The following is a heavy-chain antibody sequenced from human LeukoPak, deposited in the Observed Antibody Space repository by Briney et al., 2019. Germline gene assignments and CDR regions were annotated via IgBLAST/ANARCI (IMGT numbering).Heavy chain of an antibody. J-gene: IGHJ4*02. CDR3: AKGPDDYGDYGGNYFDY. CDR2: ISYDGSNK. V-gene: IGHV3-30*18. Sequence: SGGSLRLSCAASGFTFSSYGMHWVRQAPGKGLEWVAVISYDGSNKYYADSVKGRFTISRDNSKNTLYLQMNSLRAEDTAVYYCAKGPDDYGDYGGNYFDYWGQGTLVTVSS. D-gene: IGHD4-17*01. CDR1: GFTFSSYG.